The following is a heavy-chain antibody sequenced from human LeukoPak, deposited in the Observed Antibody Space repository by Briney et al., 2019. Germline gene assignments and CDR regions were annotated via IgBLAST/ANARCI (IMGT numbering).Heavy chain of an antibody. J-gene: IGHJ4*02. V-gene: IGHV4-61*01. CDR3: AREYSSGWASSDY. Sequence: PSETLSLTCTVSGGSVSSGSYYWSWIRQPPGKGLEWIGYIYYSGSTNYNPSLKSRVTISVDTSKNQFSLKLSSVTAADTAVYYCAREYSSGWASSDYWGQGTLVTVSS. D-gene: IGHD6-19*01. CDR2: IYYSGST. CDR1: GGSVSSGSYY.